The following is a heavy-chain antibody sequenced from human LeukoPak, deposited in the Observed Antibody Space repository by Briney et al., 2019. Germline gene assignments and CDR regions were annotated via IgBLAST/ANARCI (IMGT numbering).Heavy chain of an antibody. J-gene: IGHJ4*02. D-gene: IGHD3-22*01. CDR1: GFTFSSYS. Sequence: GGSLRLSCAASGFTFSSYSMNWVRQAPGKGLEWVSAISGSGGSTYYADSVKGRFTISRDNSKNTLYLQMNSLRAEDTAVYYCAKGYYYDSSGAPFDYWGQGTLVTVSS. V-gene: IGHV3-23*01. CDR2: ISGSGGST. CDR3: AKGYYYDSSGAPFDY.